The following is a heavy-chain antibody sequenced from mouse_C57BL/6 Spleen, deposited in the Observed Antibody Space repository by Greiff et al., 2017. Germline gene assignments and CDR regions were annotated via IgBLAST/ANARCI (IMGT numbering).Heavy chain of an antibody. CDR3: AREHGRGYAMDY. CDR1: GYTFTSYW. CDR2: IDPSDSYT. Sequence: QVQLQQPGAELVKPGASVKLSCKASGYTFTSYWMQWVKQRPGQGLEWIGEIDPSDSYTNYNQKFKGKATVTVDTSSSTAYMQLSSLTSEDSAVYDCAREHGRGYAMDYWGQGTSVTVSS. V-gene: IGHV1-50*01. J-gene: IGHJ4*01.